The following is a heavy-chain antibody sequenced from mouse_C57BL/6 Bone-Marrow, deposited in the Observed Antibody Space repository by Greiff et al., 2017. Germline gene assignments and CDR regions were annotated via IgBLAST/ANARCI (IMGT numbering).Heavy chain of an antibody. J-gene: IGHJ4*01. CDR1: GYTFTSYG. CDR2: IYPRSGNT. CDR3: ARSDYGNPYAMDY. Sequence: VKLVESGAELARPGASVKLSCKASGYTFTSYGISWVKQRTGQGLEWIGEIYPRSGNTYYNEKFKGKATLTADKSSSTAYMELRSLTSEDSAVYFCARSDYGNPYAMDYWGQGTSVTVSS. D-gene: IGHD2-1*01. V-gene: IGHV1-81*01.